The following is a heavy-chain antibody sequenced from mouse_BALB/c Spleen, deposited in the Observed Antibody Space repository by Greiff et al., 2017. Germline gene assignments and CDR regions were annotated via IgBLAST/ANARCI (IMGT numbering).Heavy chain of an antibody. CDR3: ARGGLRLPAWFAY. CDR1: GYSITSGYY. V-gene: IGHV3-6*02. CDR2: ISYDGSN. Sequence: EVKLEESGPGLVKPSQSLSLTCSVTGYSITSGYYWNWIRQFPGNKLEWMGYISYDGSNNYNPSLKNRISITRDTSKNQFFLKLNSVTTEDTATYYCARGGLRLPAWFAYWGQGTLVTVSA. D-gene: IGHD1-2*01. J-gene: IGHJ3*01.